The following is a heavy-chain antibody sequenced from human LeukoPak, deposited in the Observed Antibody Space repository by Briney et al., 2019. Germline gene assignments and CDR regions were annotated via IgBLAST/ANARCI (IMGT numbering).Heavy chain of an antibody. D-gene: IGHD3-10*01. CDR2: ISAYNGNT. V-gene: IGHV1-18*01. CDR3: ARDMGFLRFGESPYYYYGMDV. Sequence: ASVKVSCKASGYTFTSYGISWVRQAPGKGLDWMGFISAYNGNTNYAPKLQGRVTMTTDTSTSTAYMELRSLRSDDTAMYYCARDMGFLRFGESPYYYYGMDVWGQGTTVTVSS. J-gene: IGHJ6*02. CDR1: GYTFTSYG.